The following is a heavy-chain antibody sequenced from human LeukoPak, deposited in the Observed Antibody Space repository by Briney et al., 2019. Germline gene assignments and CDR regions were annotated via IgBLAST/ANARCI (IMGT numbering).Heavy chain of an antibody. V-gene: IGHV3-23*01. J-gene: IGHJ4*02. CDR3: AKLPRYYDILTGYYLIDY. Sequence: PGGSLRLSCAASGFTFSSYSMNWVRQAPGKGLEWVSAISGSGGSTYYADSVKGRFTISRDNSKNTLYLQMNSLRAEDTAVYYCAKLPRYYDILTGYYLIDYWGQGTLVTVSS. D-gene: IGHD3-9*01. CDR2: ISGSGGST. CDR1: GFTFSSYS.